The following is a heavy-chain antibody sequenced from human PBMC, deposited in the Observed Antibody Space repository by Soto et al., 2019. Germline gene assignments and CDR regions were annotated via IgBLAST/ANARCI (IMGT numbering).Heavy chain of an antibody. CDR2: IYYSGST. V-gene: IGHV4-31*03. J-gene: IGHJ4*02. Sequence: PSETLSLTCTVSGGSISSGGYYWSWIRQHPGKGLEWIGYIYYSGSTYYNPSLKSRVTISVDTSKNQFSLKLSSVTAADTAVYYCARFLAQQLKYFDYWGQGTLVTVSS. CDR3: ARFLAQQLKYFDY. CDR1: GGSISSGGYY. D-gene: IGHD6-13*01.